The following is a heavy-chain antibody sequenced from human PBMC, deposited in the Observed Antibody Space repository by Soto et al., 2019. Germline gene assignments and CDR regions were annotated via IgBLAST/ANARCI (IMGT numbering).Heavy chain of an antibody. J-gene: IGHJ4*02. CDR2: ISGSGGST. CDR3: AKAPGYSSSWATEYFDY. Sequence: GGSLRLSCAASGFTFSSYAMSWVRQAPGKGLEWVSAISGSGGSTYYADSVKGRFTISRDNSKNTLYLQMNSLRAEDTAVYYCAKAPGYSSSWATEYFDYWGQGTLVTVSS. CDR1: GFTFSSYA. D-gene: IGHD6-13*01. V-gene: IGHV3-23*01.